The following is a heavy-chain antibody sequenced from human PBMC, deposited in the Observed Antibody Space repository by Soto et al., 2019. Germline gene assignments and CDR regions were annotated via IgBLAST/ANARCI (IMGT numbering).Heavy chain of an antibody. CDR1: EFTVSSNF. J-gene: IGHJ3*01. CDR2: IYSGGST. V-gene: IGHV3-53*04. Sequence: EVQLVESGGGLVQPGGSLRLSCAAAEFTVSSNFMSWVRQAPGKGLEWVSVIYSGGSTYYADSVKGRFTISRHNSKNTLYLQMNNLRVEDTAMYFCARALTVTVTTHLDAIDLWGQGTMVTVSS. D-gene: IGHD4-17*01. CDR3: ARALTVTVTTHLDAIDL.